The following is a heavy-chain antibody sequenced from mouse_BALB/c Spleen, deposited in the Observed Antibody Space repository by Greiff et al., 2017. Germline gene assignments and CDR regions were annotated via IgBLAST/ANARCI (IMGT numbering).Heavy chain of an antibody. CDR1: GFNIKDTY. CDR2: IDPANGNT. CDR3: ARFPDGYYPAWFAY. D-gene: IGHD2-3*01. V-gene: IGHV14-3*02. Sequence: VQLQQSGAELVKPGASVKLSCTASGFNIKDTYMHWVKQRPEQGLEWIGRIDPANGNTKYDPKFQGKATITADTSSNTAYLQLSSLTSEDTAVYYCARFPDGYYPAWFAYWGQGTLVTVSA. J-gene: IGHJ3*01.